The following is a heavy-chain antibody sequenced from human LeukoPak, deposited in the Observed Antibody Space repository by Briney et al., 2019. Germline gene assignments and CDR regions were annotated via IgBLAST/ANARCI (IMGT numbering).Heavy chain of an antibody. V-gene: IGHV3-23*01. Sequence: GGSLRLSCAVSGFTFSSYVMSWVRQAPGKGLEWVSTISGSGGGRYYADSVKGRFTISRDNSKNTMYLQMNSLKTEDTAVYFCTRGEFNFDYWDQGTLVTVSS. J-gene: IGHJ4*02. CDR1: GFTFSSYV. CDR3: TRGEFNFDY. CDR2: ISGSGGGR. D-gene: IGHD2-21*01.